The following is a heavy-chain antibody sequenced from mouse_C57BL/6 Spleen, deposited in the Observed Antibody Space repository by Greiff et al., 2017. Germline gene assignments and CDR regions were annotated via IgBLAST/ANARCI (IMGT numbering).Heavy chain of an antibody. CDR1: GFTFSDYG. CDR2: ISSGSSTI. V-gene: IGHV5-17*01. Sequence: EVKVVESGGGLVKPGGSLKLSCAASGFTFSDYGMHWVRQAPEKGLEWVAYISSGSSTIYYADTVKGRFTISRDNAKNTLFLQMTSLRSEDTAMYYCARDDYDVGFAYWGQGTLVTVSA. J-gene: IGHJ3*01. D-gene: IGHD2-4*01. CDR3: ARDDYDVGFAY.